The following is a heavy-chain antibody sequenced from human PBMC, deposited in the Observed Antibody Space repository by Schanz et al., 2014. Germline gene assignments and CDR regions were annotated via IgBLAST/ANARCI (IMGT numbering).Heavy chain of an antibody. CDR1: GFTFSSYS. CDR2: ISYDGRSK. CDR3: AAGGGFLIDY. Sequence: VQLVESGGGLVKPGGSLRLSCAASGFTFSSYSINWVRQAPGKGLEWVAVISYDGRSKDYADSVKGRFTISRDNSKNTVFLQMNSLRGEDTAVYYCAAGGGFLIDYWGQGTLVTVSS. J-gene: IGHJ4*02. V-gene: IGHV3-30*03. D-gene: IGHD2-15*01.